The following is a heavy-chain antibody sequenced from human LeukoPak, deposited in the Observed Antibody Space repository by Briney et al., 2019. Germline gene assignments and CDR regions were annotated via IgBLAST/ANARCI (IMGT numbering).Heavy chain of an antibody. CDR1: GGSISSSSYY. CDR3: ARAYCGGDCYSGYYYYGMDV. J-gene: IGHJ6*02. V-gene: IGHV4-39*07. Sequence: PSETLSLTCTVSGGSISSSSYYWGWIRQPPGKGLEWIGSIYYSGSTYYNPSLKSRVTISVDRSKNQFSLKLSSVTAADTAVYYCARAYCGGDCYSGYYYYGMDVWGQGTTVTVSS. CDR2: IYYSGST. D-gene: IGHD2-21*02.